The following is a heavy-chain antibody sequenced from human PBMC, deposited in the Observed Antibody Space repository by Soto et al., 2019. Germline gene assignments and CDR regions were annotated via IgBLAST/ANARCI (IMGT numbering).Heavy chain of an antibody. V-gene: IGHV2-5*02. CDR1: GFSLSTSGVG. CDR3: AHRHAAYYYGSGSYYTSAFDI. Sequence: QITLKESGPTLVKPTQTLTLTCTFSGFSLSTSGVGVGWIRQPPGKALEWLALIYWDDDKRYSPSLKSRLTITKDTSKNQVVLTMTNMDPVDTATYYCAHRHAAYYYGSGSYYTSAFDIWGQGTMVTVSS. D-gene: IGHD3-10*01. J-gene: IGHJ3*02. CDR2: IYWDDDK.